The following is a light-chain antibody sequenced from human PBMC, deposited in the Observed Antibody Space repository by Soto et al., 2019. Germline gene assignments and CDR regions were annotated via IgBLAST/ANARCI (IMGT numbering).Light chain of an antibody. J-gene: IGKJ4*01. CDR2: AAS. Sequence: DIQLTQSPSFLSASVGDRVTITCRASQGISSFLAWDHQKPGKAPTLLSYAASTWQSGGPSRLSGTGSGTDFTLTISSLQPYDFSTYYCQPLKRFPLTFGGGTKVESK. CDR1: QGISSF. CDR3: QPLKRFPLT. V-gene: IGKV1-9*01.